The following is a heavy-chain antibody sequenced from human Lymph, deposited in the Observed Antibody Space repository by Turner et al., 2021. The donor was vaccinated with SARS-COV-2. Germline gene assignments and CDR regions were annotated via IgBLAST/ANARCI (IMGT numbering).Heavy chain of an antibody. D-gene: IGHD3-3*01. CDR3: ARVGVRFEWSDGYHYYYAMDV. CDR1: GFTFSSYW. CDR2: IQQDGSEK. J-gene: IGHJ6*02. V-gene: IGHV3-7*03. Sequence: EVQLVESGGGLVQPGGSLRLSCAASGFTFSSYWMSWVRQAPGKGLEWVANIQQDGSEKYYVDSVKGRFTISRDNAKNSLYLQMNSLRADDTAVYFCARVGVRFEWSDGYHYYYAMDVWGQGTTVTVSS.